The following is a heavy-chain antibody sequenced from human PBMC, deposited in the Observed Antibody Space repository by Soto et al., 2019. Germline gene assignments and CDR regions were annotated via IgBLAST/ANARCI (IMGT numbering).Heavy chain of an antibody. V-gene: IGHV3-30*18. CDR3: AKDQEMATITRYYFDY. CDR1: GFTFSSYG. Sequence: QVQLVESGGGVVQPGRSLRLSCAASGFTFSSYGMHWVRQAPGKGLEWVAVISYDGSNKYYADSVKGRFTISRDNSKNTPYLQMNSLRAEDTAVYYCAKDQEMATITRYYFDYWGQGTLVTVSS. D-gene: IGHD5-12*01. CDR2: ISYDGSNK. J-gene: IGHJ4*02.